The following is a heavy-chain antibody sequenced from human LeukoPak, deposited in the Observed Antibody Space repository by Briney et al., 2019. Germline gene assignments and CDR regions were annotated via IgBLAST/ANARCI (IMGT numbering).Heavy chain of an antibody. CDR1: DDSFSSHY. V-gene: IGHV4-59*11. Sequence: SETLSLTCTVSDDSFSSHYWTWIRQPPGKGLEWIGYISYIGSTNYNPSLKSRVTISVDTSKNQFSLKVSSVTAADTAVYYCARDQTTVTKGFDIWGQGTLVTVSS. J-gene: IGHJ3*02. D-gene: IGHD4-17*01. CDR3: ARDQTTVTKGFDI. CDR2: ISYIGST.